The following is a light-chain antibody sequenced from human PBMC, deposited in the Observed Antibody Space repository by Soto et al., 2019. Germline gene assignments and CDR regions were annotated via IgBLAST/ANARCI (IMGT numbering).Light chain of an antibody. J-gene: IGLJ3*02. CDR3: GSWDASLRAEV. V-gene: IGLV1-51*01. CDR2: DDK. CDR1: NSNIGKNY. Sequence: QSVLTQPPSVSAAPGQRVTISCSGSNSNIGKNYVSWYQQFPGAAPKLLIYDDKKRPSGIPDRFSGSKSGSSATLGITGLQTGDEADYYCGSWDASLRAEVFGGGTQLTVL.